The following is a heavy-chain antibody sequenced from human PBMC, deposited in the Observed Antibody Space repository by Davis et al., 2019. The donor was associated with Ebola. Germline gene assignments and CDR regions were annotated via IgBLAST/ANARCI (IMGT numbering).Heavy chain of an antibody. J-gene: IGHJ6*02. CDR3: ARVRPPLRNYGMDV. V-gene: IGHV1-2*04. Sequence: ASVKVSCKASGYTFTGYYMHWVRQAPGQGLEWMGWINPNSGGTNYAQKFQGWVTMTRDTSISTAYMELSRLRSDDTAVYYCARVRPPLRNYGMDVWGQGTTVTVSS. CDR2: INPNSGGT. CDR1: GYTFTGYY.